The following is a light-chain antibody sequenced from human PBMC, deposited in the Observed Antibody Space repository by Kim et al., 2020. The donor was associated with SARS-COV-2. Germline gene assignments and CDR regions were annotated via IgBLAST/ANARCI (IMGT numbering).Light chain of an antibody. CDR1: SSDIGNYNY. J-gene: IGLJ1*01. Sequence: GQSITSSCTGTSSDIGNYNYVSWFQQHPGKTPKVLIYDVTNRPSGVSNRFSASKSGNTASLTISGLQAEDEADYYCNSYTTSSTWVFGTGTKVTVL. CDR2: DVT. CDR3: NSYTTSSTWV. V-gene: IGLV2-14*03.